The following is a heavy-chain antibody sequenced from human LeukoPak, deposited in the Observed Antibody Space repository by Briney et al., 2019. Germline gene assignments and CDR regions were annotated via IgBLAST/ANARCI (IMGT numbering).Heavy chain of an antibody. CDR2: IKQDGSEK. CDR3: ARGGTTVTTGDY. J-gene: IGHJ4*02. Sequence: GGSLRLSCAASAFTFSGYWMSWVRQAPGKGLEWLANIKQDGSEKSYVDSVRGRFTISRDNSKNTLYLQMNSLRAEDTAVYYCARGGTTVTTGDYWGQGTLVSVSS. V-gene: IGHV3-7*01. CDR1: AFTFSGYW. D-gene: IGHD4-17*01.